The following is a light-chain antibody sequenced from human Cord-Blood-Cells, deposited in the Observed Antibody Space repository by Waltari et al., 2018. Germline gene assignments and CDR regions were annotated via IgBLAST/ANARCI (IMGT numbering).Light chain of an antibody. CDR1: QSVSSN. CDR2: GAS. Sequence: EIVMTQSPATLSVSPGARATLSCRASQSVSSNLAWYQQKPGQAPRLLIYGASTRATGIPARVSGSVSGTEFTLTISSLQSEDFAVYYCQQYNNWPPLTFGGGTKVEIK. V-gene: IGKV3-15*01. CDR3: QQYNNWPPLT. J-gene: IGKJ4*01.